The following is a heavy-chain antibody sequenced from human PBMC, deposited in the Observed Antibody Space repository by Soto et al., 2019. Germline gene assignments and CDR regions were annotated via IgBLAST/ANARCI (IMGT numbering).Heavy chain of an antibody. CDR3: AKSASAATSECDY. CDR2: INPNSGGT. J-gene: IGHJ4*02. Sequence: GASVKVSCKASGYTFTGYYMHWVRQAPGQGLEWMGWINPNSGGTNYAQKFQGRVTMTRDTSISTAYMELSRLRSDDTAVYYCAKSASAATSECDYWGQGTLVTVSS. CDR1: GYTFTGYY. D-gene: IGHD1-26*01. V-gene: IGHV1-2*02.